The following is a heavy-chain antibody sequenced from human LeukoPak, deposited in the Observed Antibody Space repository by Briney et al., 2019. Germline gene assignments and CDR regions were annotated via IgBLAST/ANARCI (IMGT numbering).Heavy chain of an antibody. J-gene: IGHJ4*02. D-gene: IGHD6-19*01. CDR1: GGSISTSRYY. V-gene: IGHV4-39*01. CDR2: IYYSGIT. Sequence: PSETLSLTCTASGGSISTSRYYWGWVRQPPGKGLEWIGSIYYSGITYYNPSLKSRVTIFVDTSKNQFSLKLSSVTAADTAVYYCVPAQWLADTWGYWGQGTLVTVSS. CDR3: VPAQWLADTWGY.